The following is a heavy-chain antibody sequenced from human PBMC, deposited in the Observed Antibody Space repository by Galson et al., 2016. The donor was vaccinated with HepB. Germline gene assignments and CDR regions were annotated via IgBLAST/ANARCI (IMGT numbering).Heavy chain of an antibody. CDR2: ISGRGGIT. CDR1: GFSFSNYA. J-gene: IGHJ4*02. V-gene: IGHV3-23*01. CDR3: ATVEGSGGPAGRVY. Sequence: SLRLSCAASGFSFSNYAMSWVRQAPGKGLQWVSVISGRGGITYYADSVKGRFTISRVNSKNTLYLQMNSLRAEDTAVYYCATVEGSGGPAGRVYWGQGTLVTVSS. D-gene: IGHD6-19*01.